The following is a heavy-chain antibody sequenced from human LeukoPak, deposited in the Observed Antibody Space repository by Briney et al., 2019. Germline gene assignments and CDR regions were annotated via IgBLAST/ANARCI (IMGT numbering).Heavy chain of an antibody. CDR1: GYTFTSYD. J-gene: IGHJ4*02. V-gene: IGHV1-8*03. CDR3: ARTPPTVTTTHILFDY. CDR2: MNPNRGKT. Sequence: ASVKVSCKASGYTFTSYDINWVRQATGEGGEWMGWMNPNRGKTGYAQKLQGRVTINRNTSISTAYMEGSRQREGDRDVYYCARTPPTVTTTHILFDYWGQGTLVTVSS. D-gene: IGHD4-17*01.